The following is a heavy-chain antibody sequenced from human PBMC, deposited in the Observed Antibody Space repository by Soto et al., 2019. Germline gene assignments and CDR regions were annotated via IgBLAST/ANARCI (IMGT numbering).Heavy chain of an antibody. CDR3: ARGGSLYWYFDL. J-gene: IGHJ2*01. Sequence: QVQIVQSGAEVKNPGASVKVSCKASGYTFTSYAMHWVRQAPGQRLEWMGWINAGNGNTKYSQKFQGRVTITRDTSASTAYMELSSLRSEDTAVYYCARGGSLYWYFDLWGRGTLVTVSS. CDR1: GYTFTSYA. V-gene: IGHV1-3*01. D-gene: IGHD1-26*01. CDR2: INAGNGNT.